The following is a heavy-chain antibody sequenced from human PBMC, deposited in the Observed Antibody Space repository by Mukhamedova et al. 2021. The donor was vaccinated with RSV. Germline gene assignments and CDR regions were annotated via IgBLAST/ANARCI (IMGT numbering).Heavy chain of an antibody. CDR2: ITHEGSST. Sequence: TFSNFWMHWVRQAPGKGLEWVSRITHEGSSTSYADSVKGRFTISRDNAKNTLYLQMNSPRDDDTAVYYCARVVGAWTHYDYWGQG. CDR3: ARVVGAWTHYDY. D-gene: IGHD3/OR15-3a*01. V-gene: IGHV3-74*01. CDR1: TFSNFW. J-gene: IGHJ4*02.